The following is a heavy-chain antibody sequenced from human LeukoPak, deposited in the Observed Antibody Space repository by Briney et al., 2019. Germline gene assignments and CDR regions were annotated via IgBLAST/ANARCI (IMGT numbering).Heavy chain of an antibody. CDR1: GFTFSSYW. CDR3: ARPFGDHTGDY. J-gene: IGHJ4*02. D-gene: IGHD3-10*01. CDR2: INSDGSST. V-gene: IGHV3-74*01. Sequence: GGSLRLSCAASGFTFSSYWMHWVRQAPGKGLVWVSRINSDGSSTNYADSVRGRFTVSRDNAKNTLYLQTNSLRAEDTAVYHCARPFGDHTGDYWGQGTLVTVSS.